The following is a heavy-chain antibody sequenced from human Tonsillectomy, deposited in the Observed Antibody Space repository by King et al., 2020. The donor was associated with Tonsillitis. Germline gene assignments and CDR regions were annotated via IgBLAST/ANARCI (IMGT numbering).Heavy chain of an antibody. CDR2: IYQSGST. V-gene: IGHV4-38-2*01. CDR3: ARAPGIME. CDR1: GYSISSGYY. Sequence: VQLQESGPGLVKPSETLSLTCAVSGYSISSGYYWGWIRQPPGKGLEWIGSIYQSGSTYYNPSLKSRVTISIDTSKNQFSLKLSSVTAADTAVYYCARAPGIMEWGQGTLVTVSS. D-gene: IGHD3-3*01. J-gene: IGHJ4*02.